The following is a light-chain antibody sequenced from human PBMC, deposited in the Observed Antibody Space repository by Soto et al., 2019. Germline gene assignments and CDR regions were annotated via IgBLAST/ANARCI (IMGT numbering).Light chain of an antibody. V-gene: IGKV3-11*01. CDR3: QQYADWPRT. CDR2: DAS. Sequence: EIVLTQSPATLSLSPGERATLSCRASQSVRSYLAWYQLKPGQAPRLLIYDASNRATGIPARFSGSGSGTDFTLIISSLEPEDFAVYYCQQYADWPRTFGQGTKVEIK. J-gene: IGKJ1*01. CDR1: QSVRSY.